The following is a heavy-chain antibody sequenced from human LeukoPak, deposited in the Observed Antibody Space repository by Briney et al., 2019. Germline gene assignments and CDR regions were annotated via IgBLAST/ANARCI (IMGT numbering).Heavy chain of an antibody. D-gene: IGHD3-9*01. V-gene: IGHV4-31*03. J-gene: IGHJ4*02. CDR3: ATHPPYDILTGYPYYFDF. Sequence: SETLSLTCTVSGGSISSGGYYWSWIRQHPGKGLEWIGYIYYSGSTSYSPSLKSRVTKSVDTSNNQFSLKLSSVTAADTAVYYCATHPPYDILTGYPYYFDFWGQGTLVTVSS. CDR2: IYYSGST. CDR1: GGSISSGGYY.